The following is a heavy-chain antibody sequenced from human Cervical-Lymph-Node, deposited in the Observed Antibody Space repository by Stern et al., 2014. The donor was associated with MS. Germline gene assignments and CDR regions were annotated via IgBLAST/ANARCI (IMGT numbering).Heavy chain of an antibody. CDR2: NGVDSGNT. CDR3: AATVTTNNGWYFDL. Sequence: QMQLVQSGPEVKKPGTSVKVSCKASGFTFTSSAVQWVRQARGQRLEWIGVNGVDSGNTNYAQKIQERVTITRDMSTSPAYMELSSLRSEDTAVYYCAATVTTNNGWYFDLWGRGTLVTVSS. J-gene: IGHJ2*01. D-gene: IGHD4-17*01. CDR1: GFTFTSSA. V-gene: IGHV1-58*01.